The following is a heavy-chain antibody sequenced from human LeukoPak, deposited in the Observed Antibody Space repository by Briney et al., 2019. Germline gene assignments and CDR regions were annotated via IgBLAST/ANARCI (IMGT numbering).Heavy chain of an antibody. D-gene: IGHD3-22*01. J-gene: IGHJ4*02. CDR2: INPKSGDT. Sequence: ASVKVSCKASGYTFIGYYIHWVRQAPGQGLQWVGWINPKSGDTNYAQRFQGRVTMTRDTSISTAFMDLSRLRSDDTAEYYCARGYYDSSGNPTWADYYFDYWGQGTLVTVSS. CDR3: ARGYYDSSGNPTWADYYFDY. CDR1: GYTFIGYY. V-gene: IGHV1-2*02.